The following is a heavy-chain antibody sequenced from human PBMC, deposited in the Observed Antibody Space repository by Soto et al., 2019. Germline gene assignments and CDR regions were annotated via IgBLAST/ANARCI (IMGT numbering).Heavy chain of an antibody. J-gene: IGHJ6*02. D-gene: IGHD2-2*01. Sequence: GGSLRLSCAASGFTFSSYGMHWVRQAPGKGLEWVAVISYDGSNKYYADSVKGRFTISRDNSKNTLYLQMNSLRAEDTAVYYCAKELPNCLSTSCYEYYYGMDVWGQGTTVTVSS. V-gene: IGHV3-30*18. CDR3: AKELPNCLSTSCYEYYYGMDV. CDR2: ISYDGSNK. CDR1: GFTFSSYG.